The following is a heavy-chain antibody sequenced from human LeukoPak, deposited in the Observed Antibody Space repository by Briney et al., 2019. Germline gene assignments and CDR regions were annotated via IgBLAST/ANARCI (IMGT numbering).Heavy chain of an antibody. V-gene: IGHV3-9*01. CDR3: AKQSTMIRAIGAFDF. Sequence: GRSLRLSCAASGFTFDDYAIHWVRQAPGKGPEWVSGISWNSGTIGYADSVMGRFTISRDNAKNSLYLQMNSLGAEDTALYYCAKQSTMIRAIGAFDFWGQGTVVTVSS. CDR2: ISWNSGTI. J-gene: IGHJ3*01. D-gene: IGHD3-10*01. CDR1: GFTFDDYA.